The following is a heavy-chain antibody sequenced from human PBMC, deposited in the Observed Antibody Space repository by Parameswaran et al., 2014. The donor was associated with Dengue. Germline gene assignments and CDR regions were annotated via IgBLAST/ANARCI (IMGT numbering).Heavy chain of an antibody. J-gene: IGHJ6*02. Sequence: ASETLSLTCTVSGVSITTYYWNWVRQPPGKGLEWIGHIYYSGTTNYNPSLKSRVSISIDRSKSQISLKLSSVTAADTAVYYCASLDYHFYYGMDVWGQGTTVTVSS. V-gene: IGHV4-59*01. CDR3: ASLDYHFYYGMDV. CDR2: IYYSGTT. CDR1: GVSITTYY.